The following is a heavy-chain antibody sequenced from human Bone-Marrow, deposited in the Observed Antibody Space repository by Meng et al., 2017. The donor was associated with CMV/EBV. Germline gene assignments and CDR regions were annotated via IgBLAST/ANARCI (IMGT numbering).Heavy chain of an antibody. CDR3: ARGGEMATLSSFDY. V-gene: IGHV1-69*05. CDR1: GGTFSSYA. CDR2: IIPIFGTV. Sequence: SVKVSCKASGGTFSSYAISWVRQAPGQGLEWMGGIIPIFGTVNYAQKFQGRVTITTDESTSTAYMELSSLRSEDTAVYYCARGGEMATLSSFDYWGQGTLVTVSS. J-gene: IGHJ4*02. D-gene: IGHD5-24*01.